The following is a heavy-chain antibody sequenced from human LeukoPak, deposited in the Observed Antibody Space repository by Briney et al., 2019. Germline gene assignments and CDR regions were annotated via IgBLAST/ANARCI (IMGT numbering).Heavy chain of an antibody. CDR3: ARGAQLTDY. D-gene: IGHD6-13*01. CDR1: GFTFYTYG. CDR2: IGPDGGTT. Sequence: GGSLRLSCAASGFTFYTYGMHWVRQAPGKGLEYVSGIGPDGGTTYYTNSVKGRFTISRDNSKYMLYLQMDSLTADDMAVYYCARGAQLTDYWGQGTLDIVSS. J-gene: IGHJ4*02. V-gene: IGHV3-64*01.